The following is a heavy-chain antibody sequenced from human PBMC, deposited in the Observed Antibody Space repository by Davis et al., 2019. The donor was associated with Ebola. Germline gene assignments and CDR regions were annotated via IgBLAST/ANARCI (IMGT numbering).Heavy chain of an antibody. V-gene: IGHV1-46*01. CDR2: INPSGGTT. J-gene: IGHJ6*02. D-gene: IGHD3-10*01. Sequence: ASVTVSCKASGNSFISSAVNWMRQAPGQGLEWMGMINPSGGTTRYAQKFQGRITMTRDTSTSTVYMELSSLRSEDTAMYYCARAQQSLRYGLGSRDPRVGMAVWGQGTTVTVSS. CDR3: ARAQQSLRYGLGSRDPRVGMAV. CDR1: GNSFISSA.